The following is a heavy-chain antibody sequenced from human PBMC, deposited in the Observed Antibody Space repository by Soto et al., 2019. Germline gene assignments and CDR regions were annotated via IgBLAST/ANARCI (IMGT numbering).Heavy chain of an antibody. CDR3: ARDKRDLRFLEWSYYFDY. J-gene: IGHJ4*02. D-gene: IGHD3-3*01. CDR2: ISYDGSNK. CDR1: GFTFSNYA. Sequence: QVQLVESGGGVVQPGRSLRLSCAPSGFTFSNYAMHWVRQAPGKGLEWVAVISYDGSNKYYADSVKGRFTISRDNSKKTLYLKMNSLRAEDTAVYYCARDKRDLRFLEWSYYFDYWGQGTLVTVSS. V-gene: IGHV3-30-3*01.